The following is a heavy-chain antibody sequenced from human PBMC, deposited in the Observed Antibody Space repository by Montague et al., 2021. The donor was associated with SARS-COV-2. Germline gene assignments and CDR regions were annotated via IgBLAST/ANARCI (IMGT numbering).Heavy chain of an antibody. J-gene: IGHJ3*02. CDR3: ARVSDFWSGYYTAVGAFDI. CDR2: IYYGGST. V-gene: IGHV4-59*01. CDR1: GGSISSYY. Sequence: SETLSLTCTVSGGSISSYYWSWIRQPPGKGLGWIGYIYYGGSTNYNPSLKSRVTISVDTSKNQFSLKLSSVTAADTAVYYCARVSDFWSGYYTAVGAFDIWGQGTMVTVSS. D-gene: IGHD3-3*01.